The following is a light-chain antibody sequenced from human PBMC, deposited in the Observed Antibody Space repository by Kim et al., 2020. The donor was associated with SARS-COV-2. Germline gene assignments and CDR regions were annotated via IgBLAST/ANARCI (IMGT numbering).Light chain of an antibody. J-gene: IGKJ4*01. Sequence: IQLTQSPSSLSAYVGDRVTITCRASQGISSYLAWYQQKPGKAPKLLIYAASTLQSGVPSRFSGSGSGTDFTLTISSLQPEDFATYYCQQLNNYPLTFGRGTKVDIK. CDR2: AAS. V-gene: IGKV1-9*01. CDR1: QGISSY. CDR3: QQLNNYPLT.